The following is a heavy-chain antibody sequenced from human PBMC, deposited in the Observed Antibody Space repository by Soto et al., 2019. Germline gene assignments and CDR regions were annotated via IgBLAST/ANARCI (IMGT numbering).Heavy chain of an antibody. CDR3: ARDRDTYGYADFDL. CDR2: IKSDGSNT. CDR1: GFTFSTYW. Sequence: EVQLVESGGGLVQPGGSLRLSCAASGFTFSTYWMHWVRQAPGKGLVWVSRIKSDGSNTTYADSVKGRFTISRDNAKKMLHLQMNSLRAEDTAVYYCARDRDTYGYADFDLWGRGTLVTVSS. D-gene: IGHD5-18*01. J-gene: IGHJ2*01. V-gene: IGHV3-74*01.